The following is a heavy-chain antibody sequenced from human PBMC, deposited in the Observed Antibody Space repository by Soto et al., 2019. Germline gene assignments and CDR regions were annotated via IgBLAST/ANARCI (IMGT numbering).Heavy chain of an antibody. J-gene: IGHJ4*02. CDR2: ISGSGGST. V-gene: IGHV3-23*01. CDR3: AKDLNYYGSGSYGY. CDR1: GFTFSSYA. Sequence: EVQLLESGGGLVQPGGSLRLSCAASGFTFSSYAMSWVRQAPGKGLEWVSAISGSGGSTYYADSVKGRFTISRDNSKNTRELPMNSLRAEDTTVYYCAKDLNYYGSGSYGYWGQGTLVTVSS. D-gene: IGHD3-10*01.